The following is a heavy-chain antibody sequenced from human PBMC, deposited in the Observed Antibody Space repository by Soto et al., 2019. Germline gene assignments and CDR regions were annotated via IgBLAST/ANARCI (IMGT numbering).Heavy chain of an antibody. CDR3: AVGYCSGGSCSSFDY. J-gene: IGHJ4*02. D-gene: IGHD2-15*01. Sequence: GASVKVSCKVSGYTLTELSMHWVRQAPGKGLEWMGGFDPEDGETIYAQKFQGRVTMTEDTSTDTAYMELSSLRSEDTAVYYCAVGYCSGGSCSSFDYWGQGTLVTVSS. V-gene: IGHV1-24*01. CDR2: FDPEDGET. CDR1: GYTLTELS.